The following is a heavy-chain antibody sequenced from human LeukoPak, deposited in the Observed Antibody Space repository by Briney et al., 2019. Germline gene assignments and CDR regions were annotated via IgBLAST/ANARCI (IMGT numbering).Heavy chain of an antibody. CDR3: ARDSREVLLWFGEFSP. D-gene: IGHD3-10*01. V-gene: IGHV1-46*01. J-gene: IGHJ5*02. CDR2: INPSGGST. CDR1: GYTFTSYY. Sequence: ASVKVSCKASGYTFTSYYMHWVRQAPGQGLEWMGIINPSGGSTSYAQKFQGRVTMTRDMSTSTVYMELSSLRSEDTAVYYCARDSREVLLWFGEFSPWGQGTLVTVSS.